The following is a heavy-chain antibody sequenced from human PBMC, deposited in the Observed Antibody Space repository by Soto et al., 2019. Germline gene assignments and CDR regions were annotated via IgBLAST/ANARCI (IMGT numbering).Heavy chain of an antibody. D-gene: IGHD6-13*01. CDR2: IYPGDSDT. J-gene: IGHJ4*02. CDR3: ASLRYSSSWSD. Sequence: GESLKISCKGSGYSFTTYWIGWVRQVPGKGLEWMGIIYPGDSDTRYSPSFQGQVTISADKSISTAYLQWSSLKASDSAMYYCASLRYSSSWSDWGQGTLVTVSS. V-gene: IGHV5-51*01. CDR1: GYSFTTYW.